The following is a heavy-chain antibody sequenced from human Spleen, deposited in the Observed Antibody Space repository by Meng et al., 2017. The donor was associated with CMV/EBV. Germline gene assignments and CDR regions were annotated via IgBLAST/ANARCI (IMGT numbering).Heavy chain of an antibody. CDR1: GYTFTIYY. D-gene: IGHD1-26*01. CDR2: INPSGGST. CDR3: ARAIPGATGYFDY. V-gene: IGHV1-46*01. J-gene: IGHJ4*02. Sequence: ASVKVSCKASGYTFTIYYIHWVRQAPGQGLEWMGIINPSGGSTNYAQKSQGRVTMTRDTSTSTAYMELSSLRSEDTAVYYCARAIPGATGYFDYWGQGSLVTVPQ.